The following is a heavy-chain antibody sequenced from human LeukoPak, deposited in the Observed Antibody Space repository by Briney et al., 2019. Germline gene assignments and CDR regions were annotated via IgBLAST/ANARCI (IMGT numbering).Heavy chain of an antibody. Sequence: GGSLRLSCAASGFTFSNAWMSWVRQAPGKGLEWVGRIKSKTDGGTTDYAAPVKGRFTISRDDSKNTLYLQMNSLRAEDTAVYYCAKRAVGATAYFDYWGQGTLVTVSS. V-gene: IGHV3-15*01. D-gene: IGHD1-26*01. CDR2: IKSKTDGGTT. J-gene: IGHJ4*02. CDR3: AKRAVGATAYFDY. CDR1: GFTFSNAW.